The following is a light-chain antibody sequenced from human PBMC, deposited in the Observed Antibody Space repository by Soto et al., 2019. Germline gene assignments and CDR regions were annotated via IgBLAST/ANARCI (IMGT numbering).Light chain of an antibody. J-gene: IGKJ5*01. Sequence: EIVLTQSPGTLSLSPGERATLSCRASQSVGSSLAWYQQKLGQAPRLLIYAASDRATGIPARFSGSGSGTDFTLTISSLEPEDFAVYYCQQRSNWPSITFGQGTRLEIK. CDR1: QSVGSS. CDR3: QQRSNWPSIT. V-gene: IGKV3-11*01. CDR2: AAS.